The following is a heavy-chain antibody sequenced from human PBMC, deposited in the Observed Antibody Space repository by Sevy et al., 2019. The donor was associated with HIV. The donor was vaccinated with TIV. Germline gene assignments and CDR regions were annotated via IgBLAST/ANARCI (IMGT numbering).Heavy chain of an antibody. CDR2: ISYDGNYR. V-gene: IGHV3-30*18. D-gene: IGHD3-16*01. CDR3: AKNRPPGGSYFSRHAMDV. J-gene: IGHJ6*02. CDR1: GFTFSTYD. Sequence: GESLKISCAASGFTFSTYDIHWVRQAPGKGPEWVAIISYDGNYREYADSVRGRFSMSRDNSKNTVYLQMNGLSIEDTAVYYCAKNRPPGGSYFSRHAMDVWGRGTTVTVSS.